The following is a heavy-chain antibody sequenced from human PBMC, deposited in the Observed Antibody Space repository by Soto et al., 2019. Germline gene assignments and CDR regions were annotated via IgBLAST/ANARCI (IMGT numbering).Heavy chain of an antibody. D-gene: IGHD3-10*01. V-gene: IGHV4-30-4*08. CDR3: ATNQGITMVRGVINPYHFHS. CDR2: IYYSGDT. Sequence: SETLSLTCTVSGGSIISGDYYWSWIRQPPGKGLEWIGYIYYSGDTSYNPSLRSRVTVSVDTSKTQFSLKLSSVTAADTAVYYCATNQGITMVRGVINPYHFHSWGQGTLVTVSS. J-gene: IGHJ4*02. CDR1: GGSIISGDYY.